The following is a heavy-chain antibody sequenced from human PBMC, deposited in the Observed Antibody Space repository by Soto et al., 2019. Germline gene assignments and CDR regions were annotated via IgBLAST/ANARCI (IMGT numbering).Heavy chain of an antibody. D-gene: IGHD6-13*01. CDR2: INAGNGNT. Sequence: ASVKVSCKASGYTFNSYAMHWVRQAPGQRLEWMGWINAGNGNTKYSQKFQGRVTITRDTSASTAYMELSSLRSEDTAVYYCARLGSVAAGKAFDIWGQGTMVTVS. CDR1: GYTFNSYA. CDR3: ARLGSVAAGKAFDI. J-gene: IGHJ3*02. V-gene: IGHV1-3*01.